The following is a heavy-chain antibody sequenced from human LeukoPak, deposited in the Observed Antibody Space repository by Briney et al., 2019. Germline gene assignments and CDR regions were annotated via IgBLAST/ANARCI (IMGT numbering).Heavy chain of an antibody. D-gene: IGHD3-22*01. J-gene: IGHJ4*02. Sequence: GRSLRLSCAASGFSFNSYGMHWVRQAPGKGLEWVAVISYDGSNKYYADSVKGRFTISRDNAKNSLYLQMNSLRAEDTAVYYCARVLHKRNYDSSVYYGYWGQGTLVTVSS. CDR1: GFSFNSYG. V-gene: IGHV3-30*03. CDR3: ARVLHKRNYDSSVYYGY. CDR2: ISYDGSNK.